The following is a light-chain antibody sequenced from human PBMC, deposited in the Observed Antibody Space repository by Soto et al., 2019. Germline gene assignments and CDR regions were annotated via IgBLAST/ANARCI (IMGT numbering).Light chain of an antibody. CDR2: ANT. CDR3: QSYDISLSGSGV. CDR1: TSNIGAGYD. Sequence: QSVLTQPPSVSGAPGQRVTISCTGSTSNIGAGYDVHWYQQLPGTAPKLLIYANTNRPSGVPDRFSGSKSGTSASLAITGLQAEDEADYYCQSYDISLSGSGVFGGGTKLTVL. V-gene: IGLV1-40*01. J-gene: IGLJ2*01.